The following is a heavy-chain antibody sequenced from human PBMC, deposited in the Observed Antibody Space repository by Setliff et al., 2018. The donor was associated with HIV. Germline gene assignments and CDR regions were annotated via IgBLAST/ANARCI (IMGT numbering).Heavy chain of an antibody. CDR1: GASISSSGYY. V-gene: IGHV4-39*07. D-gene: IGHD2-21*02. J-gene: IGHJ3*02. CDR2: IYYSGST. Sequence: SETLSLTCTVSGASISSSGYYWGWIRQTPGKGREWIGTIYYSGSTYYNPSLKSRVTISVDTSKNQFSLKLSSVTAADTAVYYCSCQNDIPPAIVPLDIWGQGTMVTVSS. CDR3: SCQNDIPPAIVPLDI.